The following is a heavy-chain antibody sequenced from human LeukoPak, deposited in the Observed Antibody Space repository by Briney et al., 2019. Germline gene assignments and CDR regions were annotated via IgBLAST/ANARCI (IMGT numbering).Heavy chain of an antibody. CDR2: ISGSGGST. CDR1: GFTFSSYA. D-gene: IGHD3-3*01. V-gene: IGHV3-23*01. Sequence: GGSLRLSCAASGFTFSSYAMSWVRQAPGKGLEWVSAISGSGGSTYYADSVKGRFTISRVNSKNTLYLQMNSLRAEDTAVYYCAKKVGYDFWSGPNYFDYWGQGTLVTVSS. J-gene: IGHJ4*02. CDR3: AKKVGYDFWSGPNYFDY.